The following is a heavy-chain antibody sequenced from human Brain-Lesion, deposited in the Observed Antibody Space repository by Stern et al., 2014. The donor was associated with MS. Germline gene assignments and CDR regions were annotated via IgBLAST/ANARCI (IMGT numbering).Heavy chain of an antibody. D-gene: IGHD2/OR15-2a*01. CDR1: GFTFGSCA. Sequence: VQMVQSGGGVVQPGRPQRLSCVASGFTFGSCAMHWVRQAPGKGLEWVAGVSYDGSNKYYADSVKGRFTISRDNSQNTLYMQMSSLRPEDTAVYYCAKDRQYLTYFFDHWGQGSLVTVSS. V-gene: IGHV3-30*18. CDR3: AKDRQYLTYFFDH. J-gene: IGHJ5*02. CDR2: VSYDGSNK.